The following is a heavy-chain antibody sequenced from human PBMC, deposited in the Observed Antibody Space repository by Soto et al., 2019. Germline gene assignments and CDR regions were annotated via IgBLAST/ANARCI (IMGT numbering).Heavy chain of an antibody. J-gene: IGHJ4*02. CDR1: GYSFISYG. D-gene: IGHD4-4*01. CDR2: INAGTGDT. Sequence: QLMQSGADVRIPGASMRISCKTSGYSFISYGIHWVRQAPGLRPEWMGWINAGTGDTQYSQSFQGRVTITRDTSASTVYMEMRSLKIEDTSMYYCVTDYMRGRDYWGQGTSVTVSA. V-gene: IGHV1-3*01. CDR3: VTDYMRGRDY.